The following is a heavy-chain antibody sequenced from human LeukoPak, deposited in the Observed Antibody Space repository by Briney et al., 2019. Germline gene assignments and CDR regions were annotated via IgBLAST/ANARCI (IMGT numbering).Heavy chain of an antibody. J-gene: IGHJ6*03. CDR2: VIPIFGKA. Sequence: SVKVSCKASVGTFSSYAISWVRQAPGQGLKWMGGVIPIFGKANYAQKFQGRVTITSDESTSTAYMELSSLRSEDTAVYYCAREASSGGGYYYYMDVWGKGTTVTVSS. D-gene: IGHD6-6*01. CDR1: VGTFSSYA. V-gene: IGHV1-69*13. CDR3: AREASSGGGYYYYMDV.